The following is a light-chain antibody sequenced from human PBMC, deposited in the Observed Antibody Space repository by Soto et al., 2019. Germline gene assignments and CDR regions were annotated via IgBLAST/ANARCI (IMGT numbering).Light chain of an antibody. Sequence: QSVLTQPASVSGSPGQSITISCTGTSSDVGGYNYVCWYKQHPGKAPQLMIYEVTNRPSGVSDRFSGSKSGNTASLTISGLQAEDEADYYCSSYTSSSTLYVFGTGTKGTVL. CDR3: SSYTSSSTLYV. V-gene: IGLV2-14*01. CDR2: EVT. CDR1: SSDVGGYNY. J-gene: IGLJ1*01.